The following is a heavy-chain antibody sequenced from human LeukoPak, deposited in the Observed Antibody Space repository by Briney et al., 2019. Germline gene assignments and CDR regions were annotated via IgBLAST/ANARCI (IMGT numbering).Heavy chain of an antibody. J-gene: IGHJ4*02. CDR2: INPNSGDT. V-gene: IGHV1-2*02. CDR3: ATGGDCITD. Sequence: ASVKVSCKASEYTFSVYHIHWVRQAPGQGLEWMAWINPNSGDTNYAQKFQDRVTMTRDTSISTAYMELSRLRSDDTAVYYCATGGDCITDWGQGTLVTVSS. D-gene: IGHD2-21*02. CDR1: EYTFSVYH.